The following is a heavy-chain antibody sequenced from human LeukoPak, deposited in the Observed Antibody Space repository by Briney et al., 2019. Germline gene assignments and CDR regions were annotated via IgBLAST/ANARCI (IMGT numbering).Heavy chain of an antibody. J-gene: IGHJ5*02. CDR2: IYYSGST. V-gene: IGHV4-39*07. D-gene: IGHD3-10*01. Sequence: PSETLSLTCTVSGGSISSSSYYWGWIRQPPGKGLEWIGSIYYSGSTYYNPSLKSRVTISVDTSKNQFSLKLSSVTAADTAVYYCARDLADSAWFDPWGQGTLVTVSS. CDR3: ARDLADSAWFDP. CDR1: GGSISSSSYY.